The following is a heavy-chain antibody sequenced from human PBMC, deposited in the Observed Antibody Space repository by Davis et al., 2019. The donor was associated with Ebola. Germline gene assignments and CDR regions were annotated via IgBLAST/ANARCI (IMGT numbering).Heavy chain of an antibody. Sequence: SETLSLTCTVSGGSISSSSYYWGWIRQPPGKGLEWIGSIYYSGSTYYNPSLKSRVTISVDTSKNQFSLKLSSVTAADTAVYYCARWGSHAVGMDVWGQGTTVTVSS. D-gene: IGHD3-16*01. V-gene: IGHV4-39*01. CDR3: ARWGSHAVGMDV. CDR1: GGSISSSSYY. J-gene: IGHJ6*02. CDR2: IYYSGST.